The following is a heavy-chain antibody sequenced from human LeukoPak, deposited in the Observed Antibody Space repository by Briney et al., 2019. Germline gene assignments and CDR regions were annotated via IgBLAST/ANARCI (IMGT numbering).Heavy chain of an antibody. CDR3: ARQIAYYYDGSGYYTTDY. D-gene: IGHD3-22*01. V-gene: IGHV3-33*01. J-gene: IGHJ4*02. Sequence: GGSLRLSCAASGFTFSSYGMHWVRQAPGKGLEWVAIIYYDGSDKYYADSVKGRFTISRDNSKDTLYLQMNSLRAEDTAVYYCARQIAYYYDGSGYYTTDYWGQGTLVTVSS. CDR1: GFTFSSYG. CDR2: IYYDGSDK.